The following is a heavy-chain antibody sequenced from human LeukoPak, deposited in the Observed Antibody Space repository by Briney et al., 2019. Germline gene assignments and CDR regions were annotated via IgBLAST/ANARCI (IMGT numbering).Heavy chain of an antibody. CDR3: ARRISGGSSDY. CDR2: IYSSGST. Sequence: SETLSPTCTVSGGSISSYHWSWIRQPPGKGLEWIGYIYSSGSTSYNPSLKSRVAISVDTSKNQFSLKLSSVTAADTAVYYCARRISGGSSDYWGQGTLVTVSS. CDR1: GGSISSYH. V-gene: IGHV4-59*08. D-gene: IGHD2-15*01. J-gene: IGHJ4*02.